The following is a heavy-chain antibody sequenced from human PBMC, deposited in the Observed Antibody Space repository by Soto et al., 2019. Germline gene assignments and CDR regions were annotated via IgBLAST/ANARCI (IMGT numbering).Heavy chain of an antibody. D-gene: IGHD6-6*01. J-gene: IGHJ4*02. Sequence: ASVKVSCKASGGTFSSYAISWVRQAPGQGLEWMGGIIPIFGTANYAQKFQGRVTITADESTSTAYMELRSLRSDDTAVYYCARWSFSSSSVALGDYWGQGTLVTVST. CDR3: ARWSFSSSSVALGDY. V-gene: IGHV1-69*13. CDR2: IIPIFGTA. CDR1: GGTFSSYA.